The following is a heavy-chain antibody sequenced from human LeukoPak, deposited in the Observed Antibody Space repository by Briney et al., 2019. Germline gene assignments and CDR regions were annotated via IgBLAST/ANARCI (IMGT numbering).Heavy chain of an antibody. J-gene: IGHJ4*02. V-gene: IGHV4-39*07. Sequence: SETLSLTCTVSGGSISSSSYYWGWIRQPPGKGLEWIGRIYYSGSTYYNPSRKSRVTISVDTSKTQFSLKLSSVTAADTAVYYCARGGYSYGYPPHAFDYWGQGTLVTVSS. CDR1: GGSISSSSYY. CDR3: ARGGYSYGYPPHAFDY. D-gene: IGHD5-18*01. CDR2: IYYSGST.